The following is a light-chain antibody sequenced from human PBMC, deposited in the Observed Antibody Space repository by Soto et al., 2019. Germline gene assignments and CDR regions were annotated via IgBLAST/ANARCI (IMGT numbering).Light chain of an antibody. Sequence: EIVLTQSPGTLSLCPGERVTLFGRASQGVSSNYLAWYQQKPGQAPRLLIYGASSRVTGIPDRFSGSGSGTNFTLTISRLEPEDFAVYYCQQHGSSPSFGQGTRLEIK. V-gene: IGKV3-20*01. J-gene: IGKJ5*01. CDR2: GAS. CDR3: QQHGSSPS. CDR1: QGVSSNY.